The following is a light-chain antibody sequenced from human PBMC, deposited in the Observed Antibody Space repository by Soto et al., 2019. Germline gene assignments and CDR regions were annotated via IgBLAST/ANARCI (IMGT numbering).Light chain of an antibody. J-gene: IGKJ2*01. V-gene: IGKV1-5*01. Sequence: DIPMTQSPSTLSASVGDRVTITCRASQSIRSWLAWYQQIPGKAPKLLIYDASTLASGVPSRFGGSGSGTEFTLTISSLQPDDFATYYCQQYYSYSPYTFGQGTRLEIK. CDR3: QQYYSYSPYT. CDR2: DAS. CDR1: QSIRSW.